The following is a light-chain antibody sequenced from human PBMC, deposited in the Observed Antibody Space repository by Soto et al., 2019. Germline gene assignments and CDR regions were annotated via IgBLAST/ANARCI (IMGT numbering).Light chain of an antibody. Sequence: QSALTQPASVSGSPGQSITISCTGTSIDVGGYNYVSWYQQHPGKAPKLMIYDVSDRPSGVSNCFSGSKSGNTASLTISGLQAEDEADYYCSSYTSSSTYVFGTGTKSPS. CDR1: SIDVGGYNY. CDR2: DVS. V-gene: IGLV2-14*01. J-gene: IGLJ1*01. CDR3: SSYTSSSTYV.